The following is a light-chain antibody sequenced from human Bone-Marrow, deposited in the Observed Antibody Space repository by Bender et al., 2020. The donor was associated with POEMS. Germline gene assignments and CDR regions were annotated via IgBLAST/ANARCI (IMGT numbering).Light chain of an antibody. Sequence: QSALTQPRSVSGSPGQSVTISCTGTSGDVGGYNYVSWYQHHPGKAPKLMIFDVSKRPSGVPDRSSASKSGNTASLTISGLQAEDEADYFCCSYAGSHISYVFGTGTKVTVL. CDR1: SGDVGGYNY. V-gene: IGLV2-11*01. J-gene: IGLJ1*01. CDR3: CSYAGSHISYV. CDR2: DVS.